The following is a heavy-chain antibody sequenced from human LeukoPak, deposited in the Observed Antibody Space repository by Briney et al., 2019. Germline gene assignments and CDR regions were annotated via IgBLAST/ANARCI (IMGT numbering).Heavy chain of an antibody. V-gene: IGHV3-53*01. CDR1: GFMFSSNW. CDR3: AGEFGGLQ. CDR2: IYSGGST. D-gene: IGHD3-16*01. J-gene: IGHJ4*02. Sequence: GGSLRLSCAASGFMFSSNWMSWVRQAPGKGLEWVSVIYSGGSTYYADSVKGRFTISRDDSKNTLYLQMNSLRAKDTAVYYCAGEFGGLQWGQGTLVTVSS.